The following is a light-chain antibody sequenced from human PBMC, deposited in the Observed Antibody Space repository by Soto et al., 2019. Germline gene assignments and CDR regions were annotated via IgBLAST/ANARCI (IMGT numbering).Light chain of an antibody. Sequence: DIQMTQSPSSLSASVGDGVTITCRASQDIIRHLNWYQHKPGRAPRLLIYAASTLQSGVPPRFTGSGSGTEFTLTISGLQPEDFATYYCQHSYTVPIAFGQGTRLEIK. CDR3: QHSYTVPIA. CDR2: AAS. CDR1: QDIIRH. J-gene: IGKJ5*01. V-gene: IGKV1-39*01.